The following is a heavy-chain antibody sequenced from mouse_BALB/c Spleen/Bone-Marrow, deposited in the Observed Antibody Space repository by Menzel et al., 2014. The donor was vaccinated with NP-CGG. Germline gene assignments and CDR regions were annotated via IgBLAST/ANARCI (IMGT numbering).Heavy chain of an antibody. J-gene: IGHJ2*01. Sequence: VQLQQSGAELVKPGTSVKMSCKASGYSFTSHWMHWVKQRPGQGLEWIGDIYPGSDITSYNEKFKSKATLTVDPSSSPAFMQLHSLTSEDSAVYYCAQLGQGYWGQGTPLTGSS. V-gene: IGHV1-55*01. CDR3: AQLGQGY. D-gene: IGHD4-1*02. CDR2: IYPGSDIT. CDR1: GYSFTSHW.